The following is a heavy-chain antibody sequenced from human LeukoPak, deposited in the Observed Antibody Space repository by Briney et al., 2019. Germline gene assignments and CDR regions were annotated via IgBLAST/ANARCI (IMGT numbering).Heavy chain of an antibody. CDR1: GGSISSYY. Sequence: PSETLSLTCTVPGGSISSYYWSWIRQPPGKGLEWIGNIYYSGSTNYNPSLRSRVTISVDTSKNQFSLKLSSVTAADTAVYYCERHADNTYSSGWYSAFDIWGQGTMVTVSS. CDR3: ERHADNTYSSGWYSAFDI. J-gene: IGHJ3*02. D-gene: IGHD6-19*01. V-gene: IGHV4-59*08. CDR2: IYYSGST.